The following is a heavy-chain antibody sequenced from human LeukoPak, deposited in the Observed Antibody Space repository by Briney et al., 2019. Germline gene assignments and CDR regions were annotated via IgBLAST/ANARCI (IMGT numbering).Heavy chain of an antibody. CDR2: ISAYNGNT. V-gene: IGHV1-18*01. Sequence: ASVKVSCKASGYTFTSYGISWVRQAPGQGLEWMGWISAYNGNTNYAQKLQGRVTMTTDTSTSTAYMELRSLRSDDTAVYYCARDGQLDYFGNYYYYYYMDVWGKETTVTVSS. CDR1: GYTFTSYG. D-gene: IGHD6-6*01. J-gene: IGHJ6*03. CDR3: ARDGQLDYFGNYYYYYYMDV.